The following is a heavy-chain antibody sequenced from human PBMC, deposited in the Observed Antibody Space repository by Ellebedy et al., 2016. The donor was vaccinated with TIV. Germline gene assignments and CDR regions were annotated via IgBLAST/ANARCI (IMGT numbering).Heavy chain of an antibody. CDR1: GLTFTDAW. Sequence: GGSLRLSCAASGLTFTDAWMSWVRRAPGKGLEWIGRIKSRADGGTAAYATPVQGRFTISRDDSEATLYLQMNSLKVEDTAMYYCSTDVSELAYIGCWGQGTLVTVSS. CDR2: IKSRADGGTA. D-gene: IGHD3-16*01. V-gene: IGHV3-15*01. CDR3: STDVSELAYIGC. J-gene: IGHJ4*02.